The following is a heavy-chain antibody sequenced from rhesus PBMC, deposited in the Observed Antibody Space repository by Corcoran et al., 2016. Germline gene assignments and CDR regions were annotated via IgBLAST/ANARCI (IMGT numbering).Heavy chain of an antibody. CDR3: ASPFERGRFEV. D-gene: IGHD3-34*01. CDR1: GGSMSESSV. Sequence: QVRLQESGPGLVKSSETLSLTCAVPGGSMSESSVWHSIRPPPGKGLEWVGNIYANSVTTYNPSLKSRVTISKDTSNNQFFLKVTSVTAADTAVYYCASPFERGRFEVWGAGVLVTVSS. V-gene: IGHV4S9*01. J-gene: IGHJ5-1*01. CDR2: IYANSVTT.